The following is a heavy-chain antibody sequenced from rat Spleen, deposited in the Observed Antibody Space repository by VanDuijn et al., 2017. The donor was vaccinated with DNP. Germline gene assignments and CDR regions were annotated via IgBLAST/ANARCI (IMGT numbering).Heavy chain of an antibody. Sequence: QVQLKESGPGLVQPSQTLSLTCTVSGFSLTSYTVSWVRQPPGKGLEWIAAISSGGSTHYNSALKSRLSISKDTSKSQVFLKMNSLQTEDIATYYCAREGYGGYSGVRYNWFAYWGQGTLVTVSS. CDR3: AREGYGGYSGVRYNWFAY. D-gene: IGHD1-11*01. J-gene: IGHJ3*01. V-gene: IGHV2-6*01. CDR1: GFSLTSYT. CDR2: ISSGGST.